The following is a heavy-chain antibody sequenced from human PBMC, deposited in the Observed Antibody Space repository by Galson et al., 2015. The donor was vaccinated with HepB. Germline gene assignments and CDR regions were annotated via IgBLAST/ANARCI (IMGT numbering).Heavy chain of an antibody. CDR2: ILYDGSDK. D-gene: IGHD3-3*01. CDR1: GFIFSTNN. V-gene: IGHV3-30*12. CDR3: ARDFGRSGYPSD. Sequence: SLRLSCAASGFIFSTNNMHWVRQAPGKGLEWVAIILYDGSDKYYADSVQGRFTISRDNPKNTLYLQMSSLRAEDSAVYYCARDFGRSGYPSDWGQGTLVTVSS. J-gene: IGHJ4*02.